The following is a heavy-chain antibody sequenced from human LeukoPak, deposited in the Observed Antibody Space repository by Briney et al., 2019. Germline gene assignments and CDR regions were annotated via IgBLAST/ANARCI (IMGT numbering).Heavy chain of an antibody. CDR2: IYHSGST. CDR1: GGSISSGDYY. Sequence: PSETLSLTCTVSGGSISSGDYYWSWIRQPPGKGLEWIGYIYHSGSTYYNPSLKSRVTISVDTSKNQFSLKLSSVTAADTAVYYCARARITMIRNWFDPWGQGTLVTVSS. J-gene: IGHJ5*02. V-gene: IGHV4-30-4*08. CDR3: ARARITMIRNWFDP. D-gene: IGHD3-22*01.